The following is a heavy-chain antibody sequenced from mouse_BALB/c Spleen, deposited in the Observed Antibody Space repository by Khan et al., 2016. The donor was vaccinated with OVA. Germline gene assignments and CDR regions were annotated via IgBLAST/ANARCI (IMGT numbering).Heavy chain of an antibody. CDR2: IDPFSGGT. D-gene: IGHD2-2*01. Sequence: VQLKESGPELMKPGASVKISCKASGYSFTSYYIHWMMQSHGKSLEWIGYIDPFSGGTTYNQKFKGQATLTVDKSSSTAYILLSNLTSEDSAVDYCARHGFVAWFTYWGQGTLVTVSA. V-gene: IGHV1S135*01. CDR1: GYSFTSYY. J-gene: IGHJ3*01. CDR3: ARHGFVAWFTY.